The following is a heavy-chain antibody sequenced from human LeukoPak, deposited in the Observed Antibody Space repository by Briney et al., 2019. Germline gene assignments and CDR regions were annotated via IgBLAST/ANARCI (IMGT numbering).Heavy chain of an antibody. CDR2: ISGSGGST. CDR1: RITLSSYS. D-gene: IGHD6-6*01. CDR3: ARGYSSSSWSLFDY. Sequence: GFLRISCAASRITLSSYSLSWVPQASGEGLEWGSAISGSGGSTYYADSVKGRFTISRDNSKNTLYLQMNSLRAEDTAVYYCARGYSSSSWSLFDYWGQGTLVTVSS. J-gene: IGHJ4*02. V-gene: IGHV3-23*01.